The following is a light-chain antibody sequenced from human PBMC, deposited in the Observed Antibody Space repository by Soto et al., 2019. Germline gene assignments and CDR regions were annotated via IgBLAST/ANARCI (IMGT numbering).Light chain of an antibody. V-gene: IGKV4-1*01. CDR2: WXS. CDR3: QQYYTFPLT. J-gene: IGKJ4*01. Sequence: EILMSQTPNSLCGSLGEGATITCXSSQRVLYISNDKNYLVWYQQKPGKTPKXXXYWXSTRESGFPDRLSGSGSGTDFTRTISSLQAEDGATYYCQQYYTFPLTFGGGTKVDIK. CDR1: QRVLYISNDKNY.